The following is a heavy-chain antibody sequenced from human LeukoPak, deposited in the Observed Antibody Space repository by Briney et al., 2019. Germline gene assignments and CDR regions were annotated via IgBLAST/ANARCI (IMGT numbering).Heavy chain of an antibody. D-gene: IGHD3-22*01. CDR1: GYTFTSYA. J-gene: IGHJ6*03. CDR2: INAGNGNT. V-gene: IGHV1-3*03. Sequence: GASVKVSCKASGYTFTSYAMHWVRQAPGQRLEWMGWINAGNGNTKYSQEFQGRVTITRDTSASTAYMELSSLRSEDMAVYYCARGAGDSSGYQDYYYYMDVWGKGTTVTISS. CDR3: ARGAGDSSGYQDYYYYMDV.